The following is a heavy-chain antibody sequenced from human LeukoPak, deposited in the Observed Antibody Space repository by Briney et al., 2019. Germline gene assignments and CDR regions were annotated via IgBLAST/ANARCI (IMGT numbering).Heavy chain of an antibody. V-gene: IGHV4-4*09. J-gene: IGHJ6*03. D-gene: IGHD5-12*01. CDR2: IYTSGGT. Sequence: SETLSLTCTVSGGSISSYNWGWSRERPGDGRGRVWDIYTSGGTNYNPSLKSRATISVDTSKTQFSLKLTSVTAADTAVYYCARLGPLTKWLRYPWASYYYMDVWGKGTTVTVSS. CDR1: GGSISSYN. CDR3: ARLGPLTKWLRYPWASYYYMDV.